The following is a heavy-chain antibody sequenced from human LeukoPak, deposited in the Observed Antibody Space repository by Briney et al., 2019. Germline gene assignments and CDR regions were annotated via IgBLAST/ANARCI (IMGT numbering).Heavy chain of an antibody. CDR3: ARRGSGSYESGYYYYYGMDV. V-gene: IGHV5-51*01. Sequence: GESLKISCKGSGYSFTSYWIGWVRQMPGKGLEWMGIIYPGDSDTRYSPSFQGQVTISADKSISTAYLQWSSLKASDTAMYYCARRGSGSYESGYYYYYGMDVWGQGTTVTVSS. CDR1: GYSFTSYW. CDR2: IYPGDSDT. D-gene: IGHD1-26*01. J-gene: IGHJ6*02.